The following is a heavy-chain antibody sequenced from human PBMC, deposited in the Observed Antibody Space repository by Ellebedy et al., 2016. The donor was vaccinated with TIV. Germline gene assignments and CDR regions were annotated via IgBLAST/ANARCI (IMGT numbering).Heavy chain of an antibody. D-gene: IGHD5-12*01. CDR1: GGSIRSDY. CDR3: ARDRGYEEY. J-gene: IGHJ4*02. CDR2: INYSGYS. V-gene: IGHV4-59*01. Sequence: MPGGSLRLSCTVSGGSIRSDYWSWIRQPPGKGLEWIGYINYSGYSNYNPSLTIRVTMSMDASKNQFSLKLNSVTAADTAFYFCARDRGYEEYWGKGTLVTVSS.